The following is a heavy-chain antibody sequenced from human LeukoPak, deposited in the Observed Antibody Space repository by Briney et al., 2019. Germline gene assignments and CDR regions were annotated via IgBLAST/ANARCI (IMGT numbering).Heavy chain of an antibody. V-gene: IGHV3-30*18. CDR1: GFTFSSYG. D-gene: IGHD3-3*01. Sequence: GSLRLSCAACGFTFSSYGMHWVRQAPGKGLEWVAVISYDGSNKYYADSVKGRFTISRDNSKNTLYLQMNSLRAEDTAVYYCANLLSYYDFWSGYYKNYYYGMDVWGQGTTVTVSS. CDR3: ANLLSYYDFWSGYYKNYYYGMDV. CDR2: ISYDGSNK. J-gene: IGHJ6*02.